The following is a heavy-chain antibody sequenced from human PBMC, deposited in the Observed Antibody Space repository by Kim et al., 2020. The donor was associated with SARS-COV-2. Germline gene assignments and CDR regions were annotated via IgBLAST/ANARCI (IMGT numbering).Heavy chain of an antibody. D-gene: IGHD3-3*01. J-gene: IGHJ6*02. CDR3: AKDQKYYDFWSGYFSGLDDAENYDYYGRDV. CDR1: GFTFSSYG. CDR2: ISYDGSNK. Sequence: GGSLRLSCAASGFTFSSYGMHWVRQAPGKGLEWVAVISYDGSNKYYADSVKGRFTISRDNSKNTLYLQMNSLRAEDTAVYYCAKDQKYYDFWSGYFSGLDDAENYDYYGRDVWGQETRVTVSS. V-gene: IGHV3-30*18.